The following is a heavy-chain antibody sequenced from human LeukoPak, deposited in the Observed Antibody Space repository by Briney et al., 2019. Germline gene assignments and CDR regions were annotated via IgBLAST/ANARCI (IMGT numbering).Heavy chain of an antibody. CDR2: IYPGDSDT. CDR1: GYSFTNYW. CDR3: ARHSAVAGLATGDY. V-gene: IGHV5-51*01. D-gene: IGHD6-19*01. Sequence: GESLKISCKGSGYSFTNYWIGWVRQIPGKGLEWMGIIYPGDSDTRYSPSFQGQVTISADKSISTAYLQWSSLKASDTAMYYCARHSAVAGLATGDYWGQGTLVTVSS. J-gene: IGHJ4*02.